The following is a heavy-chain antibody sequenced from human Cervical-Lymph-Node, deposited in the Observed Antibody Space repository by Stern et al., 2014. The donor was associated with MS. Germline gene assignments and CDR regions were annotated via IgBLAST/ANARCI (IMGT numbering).Heavy chain of an antibody. D-gene: IGHD5-18*01. CDR1: AGSISSGSYY. J-gene: IGHJ4*02. CDR2: IYSSGSI. V-gene: IGHV4-61*02. Sequence: QVQLQQSGPGLVKPSQTLSLTCSVSAGSISSGSYYWNWIRQPAGKGLEWIGRIYSSGSINYNPSLKSRVTTSGETSQNPSSLKLRSVTAADTAVYYCARELGGYTYGDTDFFDFWGQGTLVTVSS. CDR3: ARELGGYTYGDTDFFDF.